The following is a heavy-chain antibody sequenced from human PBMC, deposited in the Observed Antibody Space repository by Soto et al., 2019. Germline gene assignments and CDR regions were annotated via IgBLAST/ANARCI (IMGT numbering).Heavy chain of an antibody. Sequence: QVQLQESGPGLVKPSETLSLTCTVSGASISSSYWSWIRQPPGKGLEWIGYIYNSGSTNYNPSLKSRVTISVDTSKNQFSLKLSSVTAADTAVYYCARRYSYGHFDYWGQGTLVTVSS. V-gene: IGHV4-59*08. D-gene: IGHD5-18*01. CDR1: GASISSSY. CDR3: ARRYSYGHFDY. CDR2: IYNSGST. J-gene: IGHJ4*02.